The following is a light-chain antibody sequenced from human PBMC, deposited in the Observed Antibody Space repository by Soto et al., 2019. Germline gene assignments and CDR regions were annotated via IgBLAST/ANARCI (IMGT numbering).Light chain of an antibody. CDR2: DVS. V-gene: IGKV3-20*01. CDR1: QSVSRTY. CDR3: QQYVTSPYT. J-gene: IGKJ2*01. Sequence: EIVLTQSPGTLSLSPGERATLSCRASQSVSRTYLAWYQQKPGQAPGLLIYDVSSRATGIPDRFSGSGSGTDFALTISRLEPEDFAVYYCQQYVTSPYTFGQGTKLEIK.